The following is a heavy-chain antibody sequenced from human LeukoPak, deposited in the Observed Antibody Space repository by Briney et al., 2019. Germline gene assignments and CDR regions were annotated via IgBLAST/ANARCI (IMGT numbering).Heavy chain of an antibody. Sequence: ASVKVSCKASGYTFTSYGISWVRQAPGQGLEWTGWISAYNGNTNYAQKLQGRVTMTTDTSTSTAYMELRSLRSDDTAVYYCARQLWDGYSSGGAFDIWGQGTMVTVSS. CDR2: ISAYNGNT. D-gene: IGHD6-19*01. CDR3: ARQLWDGYSSGGAFDI. J-gene: IGHJ3*02. CDR1: GYTFTSYG. V-gene: IGHV1-18*01.